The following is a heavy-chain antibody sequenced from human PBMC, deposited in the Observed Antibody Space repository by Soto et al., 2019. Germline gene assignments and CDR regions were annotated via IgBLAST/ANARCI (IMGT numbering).Heavy chain of an antibody. J-gene: IGHJ5*02. V-gene: IGHV4-31*03. Sequence: SETLSLTCTVSGGSISSGGYYWSWIRQHPGKGLEWIGYIYYSGSTYYNPSLKSRVTISVDTSKNQFSLKLSSVTAADTAVYYCAVGAILATSYNWFDPWGQGTLVTVSS. CDR1: GGSISSGGYY. D-gene: IGHD3-16*01. CDR3: AVGAILATSYNWFDP. CDR2: IYYSGST.